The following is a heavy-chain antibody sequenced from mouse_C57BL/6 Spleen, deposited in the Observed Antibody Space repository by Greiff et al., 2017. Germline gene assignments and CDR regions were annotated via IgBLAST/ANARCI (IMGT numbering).Heavy chain of an antibody. D-gene: IGHD1-1*01. J-gene: IGHJ4*01. CDR1: GFTFSDYG. CDR2: ISSGSSTI. CDR3: ARAKLDYGSSPYYYAMDY. V-gene: IGHV5-17*01. Sequence: EVQRVESGGGLVKPGGSLKLSCAASGFTFSDYGMHWVRQAPEKGLEWVAYISSGSSTIYYADTVKGRFTISRDNAKNTLFLQMTSLRSEDTAMYYCARAKLDYGSSPYYYAMDYWGQGTSVTVSS.